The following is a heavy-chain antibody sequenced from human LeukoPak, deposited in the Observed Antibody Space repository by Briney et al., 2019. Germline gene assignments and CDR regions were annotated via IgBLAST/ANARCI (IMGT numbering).Heavy chain of an antibody. CDR2: ISGSGGST. CDR1: GFTFSSYA. D-gene: IGHD2-2*01. J-gene: IGHJ6*03. V-gene: IGHV3-23*01. Sequence: GGSLRLSCAASGFTFSSYAMSWVRQAPGKGLEWVSAISGSGGSTYYADSVKGRFTISRDNSKNTLYLQMNSLRAEDTAVYYCAKWIPRYCSSTSCSTYYYYYYMDVWGKGTTVTVSS. CDR3: AKWIPRYCSSTSCSTYYYYYYMDV.